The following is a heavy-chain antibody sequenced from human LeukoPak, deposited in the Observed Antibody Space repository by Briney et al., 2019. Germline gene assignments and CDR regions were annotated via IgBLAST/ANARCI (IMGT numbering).Heavy chain of an antibody. CDR1: GFTFSSYA. D-gene: IGHD3-9*01. CDR2: ISGSGGST. Sequence: SGGSLRLSCAASGFTFSSYAMSWVHQAPGKGLEWVSAISGSGGSTYYADSVKGRFTISRDNSKNTLYLQMNSLRAEDTAVYYCANQWEYYDILTEDYWGQGTLVTVSS. V-gene: IGHV3-23*01. J-gene: IGHJ4*02. CDR3: ANQWEYYDILTEDY.